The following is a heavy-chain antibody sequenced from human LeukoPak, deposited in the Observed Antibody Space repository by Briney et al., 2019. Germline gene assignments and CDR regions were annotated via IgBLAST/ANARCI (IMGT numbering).Heavy chain of an antibody. CDR3: ARDVGYYYDSSGYYYGY. Sequence: SVKVSCKASGGTFSSYAISWVRQAPGQGLEWMGGIIPIFGTANYAQKFQGRVTITTDESTSTAYVELSSLRSEDTAVYYCARDVGYYYDSSGYYYGYWGQGTLVTVSS. J-gene: IGHJ4*02. CDR1: GGTFSSYA. D-gene: IGHD3-22*01. V-gene: IGHV1-69*05. CDR2: IIPIFGTA.